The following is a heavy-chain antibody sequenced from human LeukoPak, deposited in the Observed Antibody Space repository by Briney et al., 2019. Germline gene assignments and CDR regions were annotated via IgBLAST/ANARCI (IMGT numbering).Heavy chain of an antibody. D-gene: IGHD1-1*01. CDR1: LLAPTRHS. V-gene: IGHV3-74*01. CDR2: INSDGSST. CDR3: ARSILNCDDWYFDL. J-gene: IGHJ2*01. Sequence: GRSPRLSCAASLLAPTRHSTESVRQAPGKGLVWVSRINSDGSSTTYAHSAKGRFPIYRDNAKNTLYLQMNSLRSEDTAVYYCARSILNCDDWYFDLWGRGSLVTVSS.